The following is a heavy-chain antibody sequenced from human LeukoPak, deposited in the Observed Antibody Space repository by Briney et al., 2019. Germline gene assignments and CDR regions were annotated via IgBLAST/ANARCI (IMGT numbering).Heavy chain of an antibody. J-gene: IGHJ6*02. Sequence: GGPLRLSCAASVLLFNSCGMHWVREAPGKGLEWVADISYEGSNKYNGDSVKRRHNIYRDYYKNTLYLQMNSLRAEDTAVYYCAIVRYSSSYYYGMDVWGQGTTVTVSS. CDR1: VLLFNSCG. CDR3: AIVRYSSSYYYGMDV. CDR2: ISYEGSNK. D-gene: IGHD6-13*01. V-gene: IGHV3-30*03.